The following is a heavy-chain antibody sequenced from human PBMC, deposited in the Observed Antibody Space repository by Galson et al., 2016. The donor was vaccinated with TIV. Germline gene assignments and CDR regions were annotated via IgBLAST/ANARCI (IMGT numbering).Heavy chain of an antibody. D-gene: IGHD3-10*01. CDR3: ARATNYYDNWFDP. J-gene: IGHJ5*02. Sequence: SVKVSCKASGGTFNNYGISWVRQAPGQGLEWMGRIIPIFGTTNYAQKFQGRVTITADESTDTAYVELNSLTSEDTAVYYCARATNYYDNWFDPWGQGTLVTVSS. CDR1: GGTFNNYG. V-gene: IGHV1-69*13. CDR2: IIPIFGTT.